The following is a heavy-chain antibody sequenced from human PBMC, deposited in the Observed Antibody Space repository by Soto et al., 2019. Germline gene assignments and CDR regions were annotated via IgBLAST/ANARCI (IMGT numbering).Heavy chain of an antibody. Sequence: PSDNLSLTCAVYGGSFSGYDWTWIRQPPGTGLEWIGEINHSGSTYYSPSLKRRVTISVDTSKNQFSLNLRSVTAADTAVFYCARGYCSSTSCPTFDYWGQGTLVTVSS. CDR2: INHSGST. CDR3: ARGYCSSTSCPTFDY. J-gene: IGHJ4*02. CDR1: GGSFSGYD. V-gene: IGHV4-34*01. D-gene: IGHD2-2*01.